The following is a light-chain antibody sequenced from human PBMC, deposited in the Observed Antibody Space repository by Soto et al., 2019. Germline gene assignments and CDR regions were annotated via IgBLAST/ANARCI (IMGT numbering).Light chain of an antibody. J-gene: IGLJ2*01. V-gene: IGLV2-8*01. CDR3: SSFAGNNNVV. CDR1: SSDVGGYNY. CDR2: EVS. Sequence: QSALTQPPSASGSPGQSVTISCTGTSSDVGGYNYVSWYQQHPGKPPKLRISEVSKRPSGVPDRFSGSKSGNTASLTVSGLQAEDEADYYCSSFAGNNNVVFGGGTKLTVL.